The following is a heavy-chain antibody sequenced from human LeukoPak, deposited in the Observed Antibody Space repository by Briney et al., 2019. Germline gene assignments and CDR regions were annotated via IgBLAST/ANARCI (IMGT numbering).Heavy chain of an antibody. V-gene: IGHV3-23*01. CDR2: ISGSGGST. CDR3: AKAAGLLSDYYYYMDV. CDR1: GFTFSSYA. D-gene: IGHD2-2*01. Sequence: GGSLRLSCAASGFTFSSYAMSWVRQAPGKGLEWVSAISGSGGSTYYADSVKGRFTISRDNSKNTLSLQMNSLRAEDTAIYYCAKAAGLLSDYYYYMDVWGKGTTVTVSS. J-gene: IGHJ6*03.